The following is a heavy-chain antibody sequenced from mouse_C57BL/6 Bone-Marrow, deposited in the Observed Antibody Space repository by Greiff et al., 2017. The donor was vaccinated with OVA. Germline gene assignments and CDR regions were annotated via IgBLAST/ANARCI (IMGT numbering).Heavy chain of an antibody. CDR2: IWSGGST. V-gene: IGHV2-2*01. D-gene: IGHD1-1*01. J-gene: IGHJ1*03. CDR1: GFSLTSYG. Sequence: QVQLKESGPGLVQPSQSLSITCTVSGFSLTSYGVHWVRQSTGKGLEWLGVIWSGGSTDYNAAFISRLSISKDNSKSQVFFKMNSLQADDTAIYYCARDYGSSYDWYFDVWGTGTTVTVSS. CDR3: ARDYGSSYDWYFDV.